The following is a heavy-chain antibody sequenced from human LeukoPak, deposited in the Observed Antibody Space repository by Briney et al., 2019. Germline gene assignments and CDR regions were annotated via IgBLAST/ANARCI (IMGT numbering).Heavy chain of an antibody. J-gene: IGHJ4*02. Sequence: PSETLSLTCAVYGGSFSGYYWSWIRQPPGKGLEWIGEINHSGSTNYNPSLKSRVTISVDTSKNQFSLKLNSVTAADTAVYYCARAKEGGSYYFFDYWGQGTLVTVSS. CDR2: INHSGST. CDR3: ARAKEGGSYYFFDY. D-gene: IGHD1-26*01. CDR1: GGSFSGYY. V-gene: IGHV4-34*01.